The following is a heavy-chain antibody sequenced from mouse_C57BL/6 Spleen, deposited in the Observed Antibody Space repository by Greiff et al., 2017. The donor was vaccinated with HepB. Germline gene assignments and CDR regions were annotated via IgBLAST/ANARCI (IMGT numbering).Heavy chain of an antibody. CDR1: GYTFTSYW. CDR2: IYPGSGST. V-gene: IGHV1-55*01. Sequence: QVQLQQPGAELVKPGASVKMSCKASGYTFTSYWITWVKQRPGQGLEWIGDIYPGSGSTNYNEKFKSKATLTVDTSSSTAYMQLSSLTSEDSAVYYCAREGIYYDYDDVAWFAYWGQGTLVTVSA. CDR3: AREGIYYDYDDVAWFAY. J-gene: IGHJ3*01. D-gene: IGHD2-4*01.